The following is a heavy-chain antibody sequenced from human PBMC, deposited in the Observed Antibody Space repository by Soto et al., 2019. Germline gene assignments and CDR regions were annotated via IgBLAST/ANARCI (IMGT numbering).Heavy chain of an antibody. CDR3: ARAQRVRGFYNWFDP. CDR2: ISAYNGNT. D-gene: IGHD3-10*01. J-gene: IGHJ5*02. V-gene: IGHV1-18*04. Sequence: ASVKVSCKASGYTFTSYGISWVRQAPGQGLERMGWISAYNGNTNYAQKLQGRVTMTTDTSTSTAYMELRSLRSDDTAVYYCARAQRVRGFYNWFDPWGQGTLVTVSS. CDR1: GYTFTSYG.